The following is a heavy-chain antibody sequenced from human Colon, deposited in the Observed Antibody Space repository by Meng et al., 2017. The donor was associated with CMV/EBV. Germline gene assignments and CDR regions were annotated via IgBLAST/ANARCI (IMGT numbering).Heavy chain of an antibody. J-gene: IGHJ4*02. D-gene: IGHD4-17*01. Sequence: KDCGYTFDLFGVTWVRRAPGQGLEWMGWVSAENGNTNYAQKFQGRVTVTTDTSTKTAYMELRSLRSDDSAVYYCARAGAAVTTHFDMWGQGTLVTVSS. CDR1: GYTFDLFG. V-gene: IGHV1-18*01. CDR2: VSAENGNT. CDR3: ARAGAAVTTHFDM.